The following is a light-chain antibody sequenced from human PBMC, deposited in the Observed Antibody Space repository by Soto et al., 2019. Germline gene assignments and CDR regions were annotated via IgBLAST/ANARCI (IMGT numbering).Light chain of an antibody. CDR3: QTGGTGVV. Sequence: QSVLTQSPSASASLGASVKLTCTLSGGHSGYVIAWHQQRPEEGPRYLMKVNIDGSHIRGDGIADRFSGSSSGAEHYLTISSLQSEDEADYYCQTGGTGVVFGGGTKLTVL. CDR2: VNIDGSH. V-gene: IGLV4-69*02. CDR1: GGHSGYV. J-gene: IGLJ2*01.